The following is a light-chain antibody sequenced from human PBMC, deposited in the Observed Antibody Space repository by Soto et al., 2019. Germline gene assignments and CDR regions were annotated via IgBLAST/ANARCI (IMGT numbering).Light chain of an antibody. J-gene: IGLJ1*01. Sequence: SYELTQPPSVSVSPGQTATVTCGGNNVGSKSVHWYQQKPGQAPVLVVYDDSDRPSGIPERFSGSNSGNTATLTISRVEAGDEADYYCQVWDTSSDQGVFGTGTKVTVL. V-gene: IGLV3-21*02. CDR2: DDS. CDR1: NVGSKS. CDR3: QVWDTSSDQGV.